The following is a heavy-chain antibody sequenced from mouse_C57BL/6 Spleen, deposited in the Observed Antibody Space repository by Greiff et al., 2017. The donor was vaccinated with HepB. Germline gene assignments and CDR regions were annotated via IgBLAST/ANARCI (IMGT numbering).Heavy chain of an antibody. J-gene: IGHJ2*01. CDR2: IDPSDSYT. CDR3: ARTTVVARGYFDY. Sequence: QVQLQQPGAELVMPGASVKLSCKASGYTFTSYWMHWVEQRPGQGLEWIGEIDPSDSYTNYNQKFKGKSTLTVDKSSSTAYMQLSSLTSEDSAVYYCARTTVVARGYFDYWGQGTTLTVSS. CDR1: GYTFTSYW. V-gene: IGHV1-69*01. D-gene: IGHD1-1*01.